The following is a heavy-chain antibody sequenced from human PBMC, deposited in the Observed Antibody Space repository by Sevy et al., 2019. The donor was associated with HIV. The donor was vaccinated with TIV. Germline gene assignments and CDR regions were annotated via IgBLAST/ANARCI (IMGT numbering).Heavy chain of an antibody. Sequence: GGSLRLSCAASGFSFSWYWMSWVRQTPEKGLEWVANIKQDGSEKYYVDSVKGRFTISRDNAKNSLYLQMNSLRAEDTAVYYCAREGDGYNSRSDYWGQGTLVTVSS. V-gene: IGHV3-7*01. J-gene: IGHJ4*02. CDR1: GFSFSWYW. CDR2: IKQDGSEK. D-gene: IGHD5-12*01. CDR3: AREGDGYNSRSDY.